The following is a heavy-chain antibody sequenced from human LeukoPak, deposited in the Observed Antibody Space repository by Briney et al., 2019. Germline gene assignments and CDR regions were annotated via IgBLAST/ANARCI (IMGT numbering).Heavy chain of an antibody. CDR2: INPDSGGT. Sequence: ASVKVSCKTSGYTFTDYFIHWVRQAPGQGLEWMGWINPDSGGTNYAQKFQGRVTMTRDTSISTAYMELSRLRSDDTAVYYCATCLSTEVAGTSNLIAFDYWGQGTLVTVSS. D-gene: IGHD6-19*01. CDR3: ATCLSTEVAGTSNLIAFDY. V-gene: IGHV1-2*02. J-gene: IGHJ4*02. CDR1: GYTFTDYF.